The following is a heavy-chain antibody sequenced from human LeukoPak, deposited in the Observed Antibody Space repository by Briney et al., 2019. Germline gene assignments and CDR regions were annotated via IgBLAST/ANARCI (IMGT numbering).Heavy chain of an antibody. CDR3: ARDEPSPLRGDFFDY. CDR1: GFTFSSYW. Sequence: GGSLRLSCAASGFTFSSYWMSWVRQAPGKGLEWVANVKQDGSEKYYVDSVKGRFTISRDNAKNSLYLQMNSLRAEDTAVYYCARDEPSPLRGDFFDYWGQGTLVTVSS. V-gene: IGHV3-7*01. D-gene: IGHD2-21*02. J-gene: IGHJ4*02. CDR2: VKQDGSEK.